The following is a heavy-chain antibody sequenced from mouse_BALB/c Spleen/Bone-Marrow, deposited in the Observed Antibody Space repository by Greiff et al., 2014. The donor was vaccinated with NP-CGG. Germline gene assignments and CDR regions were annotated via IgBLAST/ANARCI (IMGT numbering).Heavy chain of an antibody. CDR1: GYIFTSYW. V-gene: IGHV1S132*01. Sequence: QVQLQQPGAELVWPGASVKLTCKTSGYIFTSYWIHWVKQRSGQGLEWIARIYPGTGSTYYNEKFKGKATLTADKSSSTAYMQRSILKSEDSAFYFCARPCDGYSFAYWGQGTLVTVSA. J-gene: IGHJ3*01. D-gene: IGHD2-3*01. CDR2: IYPGTGST. CDR3: ARPCDGYSFAY.